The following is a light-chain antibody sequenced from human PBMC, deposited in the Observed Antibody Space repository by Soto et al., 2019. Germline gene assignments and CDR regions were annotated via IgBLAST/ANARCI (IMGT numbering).Light chain of an antibody. Sequence: QSVLTQPPSASGSPGQSVTISCTGTKNDIGVYDFVSWYQHHPGKAPRLIIYEVVQRPSGVPDRFSGSKSGNTASLTVSGLQAADEGDYYCISYTVSRYYVFGHGTKVT. CDR2: EVV. J-gene: IGLJ1*01. CDR3: ISYTVSRYYV. CDR1: KNDIGVYDF. V-gene: IGLV2-8*01.